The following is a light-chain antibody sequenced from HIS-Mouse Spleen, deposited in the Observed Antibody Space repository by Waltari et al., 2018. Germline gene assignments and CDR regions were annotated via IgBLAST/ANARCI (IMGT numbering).Light chain of an antibody. CDR1: NIGSKS. J-gene: IGLJ2*01. Sequence: SYVLTQPPSVSVAPGKTARITCGGNNIGSKSVHWYQQRPGQAPLLVVYDESDRPSGVPERFSGSNSGNTATLTISRVEAGDEADYYCQVWDSSSDHVVFGGGTKLTVL. CDR2: DES. V-gene: IGLV3-21*03. CDR3: QVWDSSSDHVV.